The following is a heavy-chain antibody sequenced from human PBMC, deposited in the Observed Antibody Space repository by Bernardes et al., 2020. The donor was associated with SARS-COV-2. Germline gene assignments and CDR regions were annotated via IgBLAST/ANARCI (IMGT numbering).Heavy chain of an antibody. Sequence: GGSVRLSCEASGFMFSSFGMTWVRQAPGKGLEWVAGVSGSGFTTFYADSVKGRFTISRDNSKNSLSLQMNSLRDEDTATYFCAKARIAVAESLDNWGRGSLVTVSS. D-gene: IGHD6-19*01. CDR2: VSGSGFTT. CDR3: AKARIAVAESLDN. CDR1: GFMFSSFG. J-gene: IGHJ4*02. V-gene: IGHV3-23*01.